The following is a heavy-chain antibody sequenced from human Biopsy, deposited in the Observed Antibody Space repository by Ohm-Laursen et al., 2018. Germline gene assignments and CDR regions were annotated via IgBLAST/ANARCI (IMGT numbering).Heavy chain of an antibody. J-gene: IGHJ4*02. CDR1: GYTFTGHY. CDR3: ARASMIRGVMDVDY. CDR2: INPNGGDT. D-gene: IGHD3-10*01. V-gene: IGHV1-2*02. Sequence: GASVKVSCNASGYTFTGHYMHWVRQAPGQGLEWMGWINPNGGDTNYAQKFQGRVTMTTDTSVSTAYMELSGLTFDDTAVYYCARASMIRGVMDVDYWGQGTLVIISS.